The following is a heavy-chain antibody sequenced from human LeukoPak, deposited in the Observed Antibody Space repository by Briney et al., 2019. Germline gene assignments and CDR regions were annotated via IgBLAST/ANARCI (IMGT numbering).Heavy chain of an antibody. Sequence: PSETLSLTCTVSGGSISSYYWSWIRQPAGRGLEGIGRIYTSGSTNYNPALQSRVTTSVDTPKNPCALQLSSVTAADTAVYYCAREPVGIAVAGTFDYWGQGTLVTVSS. CDR3: AREPVGIAVAGTFDY. CDR1: GGSISSYY. V-gene: IGHV4-4*07. D-gene: IGHD6-19*01. CDR2: IYTSGST. J-gene: IGHJ4*02.